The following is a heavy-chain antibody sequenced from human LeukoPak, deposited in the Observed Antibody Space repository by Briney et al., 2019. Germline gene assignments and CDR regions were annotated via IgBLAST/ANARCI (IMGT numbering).Heavy chain of an antibody. CDR1: GGSISSSSYY. Sequence: SETLSLTCTVPGGSISSSSYYWGWIRQPPGKGLDWIGSIYYSGSTFYNPSLKSRVTISVDTSKNQFSLKLSSVTAADTAVYYCATHWPTETGYKYGMDVWGQGTTVTVSS. CDR2: IYYSGST. CDR3: ATHWPTETGYKYGMDV. V-gene: IGHV4-39*01. D-gene: IGHD3-9*01. J-gene: IGHJ6*02.